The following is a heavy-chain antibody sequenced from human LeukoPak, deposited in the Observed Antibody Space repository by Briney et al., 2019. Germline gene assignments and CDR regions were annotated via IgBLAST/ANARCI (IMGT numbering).Heavy chain of an antibody. CDR2: IYYSGST. CDR1: GYSISSGYY. CDR3: ARANGIAAAGSLDY. Sequence: SETLSLTYTVSGYSISSGYYWSWIRQPPGKGLEWIGYIYYSGSTNYNPSLKSRVTISVDTSKNQFSLKLSSVTAADTAVYYCARANGIAAAGSLDYWGQGTLVTVSS. D-gene: IGHD6-13*01. J-gene: IGHJ4*02. V-gene: IGHV4-61*01.